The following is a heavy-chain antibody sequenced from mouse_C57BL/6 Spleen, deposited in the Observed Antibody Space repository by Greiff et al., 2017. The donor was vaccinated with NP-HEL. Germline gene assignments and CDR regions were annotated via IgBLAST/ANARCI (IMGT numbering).Heavy chain of an antibody. J-gene: IGHJ3*01. V-gene: IGHV1-19*01. CDR3: AREGHDGGAWFAY. CDR2: INPYNGGT. Sequence: EVQLQQSGPVLVKPGASVKMSCKASGYTFTDYYMNWVKQSHGKSLEWIGVINPYNGGTSYNQKFKGKATLTVDKSSSTAYMELNSLTSEDSAVYYCAREGHDGGAWFAYWGQGTLVTVSA. D-gene: IGHD2-3*01. CDR1: GYTFTDYY.